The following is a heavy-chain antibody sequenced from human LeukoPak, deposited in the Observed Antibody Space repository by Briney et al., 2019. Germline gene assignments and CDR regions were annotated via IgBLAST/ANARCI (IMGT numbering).Heavy chain of an antibody. Sequence: PGRSLRLSCAASGFTFSSYSMNWVRQAPGKGLEWVSSISSSSSYIYYADSVKGRFTISRDNAKNSLYLQMNSLRAEDTAVYYCARDEGIAVAGTTLFDYWGQGTLVTVSS. CDR2: ISSSSSYI. D-gene: IGHD6-19*01. CDR3: ARDEGIAVAGTTLFDY. CDR1: GFTFSSYS. V-gene: IGHV3-21*01. J-gene: IGHJ4*02.